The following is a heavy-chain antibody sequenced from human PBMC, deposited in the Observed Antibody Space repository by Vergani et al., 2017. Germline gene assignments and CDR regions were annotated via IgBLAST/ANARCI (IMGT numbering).Heavy chain of an antibody. CDR2: ISYDGSNK. V-gene: IGHV3-30*01. CDR3: ARVGRRYGMDV. Sequence: QVQLVESGGGVVQPGRSLRLSCAASGFTFSSYAMHWVRQAPGKGLEWVAVISYDGSNKYYADSVKGRFTISRDNSKNTRYLQMNSLRAEDTAVYYCARVGRRYGMDVWGQGTTVTVSS. J-gene: IGHJ6*02. CDR1: GFTFSSYA. D-gene: IGHD1-26*01.